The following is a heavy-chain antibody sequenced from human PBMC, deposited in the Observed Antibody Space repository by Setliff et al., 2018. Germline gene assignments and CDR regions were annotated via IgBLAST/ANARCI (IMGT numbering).Heavy chain of an antibody. J-gene: IGHJ6*03. CDR3: AREKMATNYYYYMDV. Sequence: GGSLRLSCAASGFTFSSYSMNWVRQAPGKGLEWVANIKQDGSEKYYVDSVKGRFTISRDNAKNSLYLQMNSLRAEDTAAYYCAREKMATNYYYYMDVWGKGTTVTVSS. CDR2: IKQDGSEK. V-gene: IGHV3-7*01. D-gene: IGHD5-12*01. CDR1: GFTFSSYS.